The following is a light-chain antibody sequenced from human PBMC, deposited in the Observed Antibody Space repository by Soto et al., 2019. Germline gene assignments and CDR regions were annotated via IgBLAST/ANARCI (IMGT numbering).Light chain of an antibody. Sequence: QSALTQPPSASGSPGQSVTIPCTGTNSDVGGYNYVSWYQQYPGKAPKLIIYEVTRQPSGVPDRFSGSKSGNTASLTVSGLQADDEADYYCSSYARGNNLVFGAGTKLTVL. CDR3: SSYARGNNLV. V-gene: IGLV2-8*01. CDR2: EVT. CDR1: NSDVGGYNY. J-gene: IGLJ1*01.